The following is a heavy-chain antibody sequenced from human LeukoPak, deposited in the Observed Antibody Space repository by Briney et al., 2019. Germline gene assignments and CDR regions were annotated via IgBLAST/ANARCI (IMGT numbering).Heavy chain of an antibody. CDR3: AKGDYGSENYDY. CDR1: GFTFTSHA. CDR2: ISGSGGST. D-gene: IGHD3-10*01. Sequence: GGSLRLACAASGFTFTSHAMGWVRQAPGKGLEWVSTISGSGGSTYYADSVKGRCTISRDNSKNTVYLQIYSLKAEDTAVYYCAKGDYGSENYDYWGQGTLVTVSS. J-gene: IGHJ4*02. V-gene: IGHV3-23*01.